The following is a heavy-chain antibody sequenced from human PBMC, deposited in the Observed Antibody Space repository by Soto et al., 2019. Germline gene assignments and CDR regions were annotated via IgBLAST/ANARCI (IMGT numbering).Heavy chain of an antibody. CDR3: AHRGYGNYPGYNWVDP. CDR2: IYWNDDT. CDR1: GFSLTTAGAG. J-gene: IGHJ5*02. Sequence: QITLKESGPTLVKPTQTLTLTCTFSGFSLTTAGAGVGWIRQPPGKALEWLALIYWNDDTRYRPSLKSRLTIANDTSKNQVVLRVNNLDPVDTATYYCAHRGYGNYPGYNWVDPWGQGILVLVSS. V-gene: IGHV2-5*01. D-gene: IGHD4-17*01.